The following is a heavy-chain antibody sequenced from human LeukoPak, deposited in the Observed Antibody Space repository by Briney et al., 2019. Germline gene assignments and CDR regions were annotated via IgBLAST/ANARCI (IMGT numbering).Heavy chain of an antibody. J-gene: IGHJ4*02. CDR1: GGSISSSNW. CDR3: ARVGPSSGWPYYFDY. CDR2: IYHSGST. Sequence: SETLSLTCAVSGGSISSSNWWSWVRQPPGKGLEWIGEIYHSGSTNYNPSLKSRVTISVDKPKNQFSLKLSSVTAADTAVYYCARVGPSSGWPYYFDYWGQGTLVTVSS. V-gene: IGHV4-4*02. D-gene: IGHD6-19*01.